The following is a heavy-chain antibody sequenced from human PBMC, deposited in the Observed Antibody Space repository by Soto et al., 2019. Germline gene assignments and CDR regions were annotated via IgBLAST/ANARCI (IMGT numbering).Heavy chain of an antibody. Sequence: GGSLRLSCAASGFSVSSNYMNWVRQAPGKWLEWVAIIHTGGETYYADSVKDRFTVSRDNSKNTVFLQMNSLRAEDTAVYYCARDSWSQYWGQGTLVTSPQ. CDR2: IHTGGET. J-gene: IGHJ1*01. D-gene: IGHD2-15*01. CDR1: GFSVSSNY. V-gene: IGHV3-66*01. CDR3: ARDSWSQY.